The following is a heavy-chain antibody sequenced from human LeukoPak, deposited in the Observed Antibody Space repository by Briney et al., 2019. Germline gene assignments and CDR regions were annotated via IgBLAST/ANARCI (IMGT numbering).Heavy chain of an antibody. J-gene: IGHJ4*02. Sequence: GGSLRLSCAASGFTFSSYAMHWVRQAPGKGLKWVAVISYDGSNKYYADSVKGRFTISRDNSKNTLYLQMNSLRAEDTAVYYCARVQSSSGLDYWGQGTLVTVSS. CDR1: GFTFSSYA. CDR3: ARVQSSSGLDY. D-gene: IGHD6-6*01. CDR2: ISYDGSNK. V-gene: IGHV3-30*01.